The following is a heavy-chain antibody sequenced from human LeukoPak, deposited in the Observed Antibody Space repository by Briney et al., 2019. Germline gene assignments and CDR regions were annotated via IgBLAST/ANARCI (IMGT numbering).Heavy chain of an antibody. V-gene: IGHV1-69*06. J-gene: IGHJ6*03. Sequence: SVKVSCKASGGTFSNYAISWVRQAPGQGLEWMGGIIPIFGTTKYAQKFQGRVRITADKSTSTVYMELSSLRSEDTAVYYCARPRFPYYRLSGADYYYMDVWGKGTTVTVSS. CDR2: IIPIFGTT. CDR1: GGTFSNYA. D-gene: IGHD3-10*01. CDR3: ARPRFPYYRLSGADYYYMDV.